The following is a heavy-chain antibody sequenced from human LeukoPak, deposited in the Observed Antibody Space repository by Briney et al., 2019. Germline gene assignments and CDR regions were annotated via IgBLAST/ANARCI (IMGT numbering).Heavy chain of an antibody. CDR1: GFTFSMYS. D-gene: IGHD1-1*01. Sequence: PGGSLRLSCAASGFTFSMYSMSWVRQAPGKGLEWVSYISSSSSTIYYADSVKGRFTISRDNAKKLLYLQMNSLRDEDTAVFYCVVEMSTIDYWGQGTLVTVSS. J-gene: IGHJ4*02. CDR2: ISSSSSTI. V-gene: IGHV3-48*02. CDR3: VVEMSTIDY.